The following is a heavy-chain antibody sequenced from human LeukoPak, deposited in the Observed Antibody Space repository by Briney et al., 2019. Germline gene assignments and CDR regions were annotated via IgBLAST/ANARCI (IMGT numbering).Heavy chain of an antibody. CDR1: GGCFSGYY. V-gene: IGHV4-34*01. D-gene: IGHD3-9*01. J-gene: IGHJ4*02. CDR3: ARLSYDILTGYCFDY. CDR2: INHSGST. Sequence: SETLSLTCAVYGGCFSGYYWSWIRQPPGKGLEWIGEINHSGSTNYNPSLKSRVTISVDTSKNQFSLKLSSVTAADTVVYYCARLSYDILTGYCFDYWGQGTLVTVSS.